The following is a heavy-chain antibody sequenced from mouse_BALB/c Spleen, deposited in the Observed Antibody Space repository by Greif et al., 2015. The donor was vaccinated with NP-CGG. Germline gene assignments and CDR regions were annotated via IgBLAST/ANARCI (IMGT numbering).Heavy chain of an antibody. J-gene: IGHJ4*01. Sequence: EVKLMESGPGLVKPSQSLSLTCTVTGYSITSDYAWNWIRQFPGNKLGWMGYITYSDLTSYNPSLKNRISITRDTSKSQFFLQLNSVTTEDTATYYCARSWLLRYAMDYWGQGTSVTVSS. V-gene: IGHV3-2*02. CDR3: ARSWLLRYAMDY. CDR1: GYSITSDYA. CDR2: ITYSDLT. D-gene: IGHD2-3*01.